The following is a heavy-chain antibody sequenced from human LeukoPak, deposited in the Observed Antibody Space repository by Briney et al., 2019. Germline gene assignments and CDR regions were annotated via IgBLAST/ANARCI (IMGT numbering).Heavy chain of an antibody. Sequence: GGSLRLSCAASGFTFSKYWMSWVRQAPGKGLEGVANIKHDGRDKHYVDSVKGRFTIARDSAKNSLNLQMNSLRAEDTAVYYCARGGNYDILTGYIFDYWGQGTLVTVSS. J-gene: IGHJ4*02. CDR3: ARGGNYDILTGYIFDY. CDR1: GFTFSKYW. V-gene: IGHV3-7*03. CDR2: IKHDGRDK. D-gene: IGHD3-9*01.